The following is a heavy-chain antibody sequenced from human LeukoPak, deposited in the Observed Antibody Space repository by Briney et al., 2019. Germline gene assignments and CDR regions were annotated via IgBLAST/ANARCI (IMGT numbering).Heavy chain of an antibody. J-gene: IGHJ4*02. CDR1: GFTLSSCG. CDR3: VKEQSSGNYRTADF. Sequence: GTSLRLSCAASGFTLSSCGMHWVRQAPGKGLEWVAVITNDGITTYFDDSVKGRFTISRDTSKSMLYLQMSSLRPEDTAVYYCVKEQSSGNYRTADFWGQGTLVTVSS. D-gene: IGHD3-10*01. V-gene: IGHV3-30*18. CDR2: ITNDGITT.